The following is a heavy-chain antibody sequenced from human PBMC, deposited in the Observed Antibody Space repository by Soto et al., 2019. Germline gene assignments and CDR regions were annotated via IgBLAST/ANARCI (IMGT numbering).Heavy chain of an antibody. CDR3: ARRYGSCFDY. V-gene: IGHV3-23*01. D-gene: IGHD5-18*01. Sequence: PGGSLRLSCAASGFTFSDYPMSWVRQAPGKGLEWVSGISGSGGSTEYADSVKGWFTISRDNSKKMVYLQVNSLRAEDTAVYYCARRYGSCFDYWGQGTLVTVSS. CDR2: ISGSGGST. J-gene: IGHJ4*02. CDR1: GFTFSDYP.